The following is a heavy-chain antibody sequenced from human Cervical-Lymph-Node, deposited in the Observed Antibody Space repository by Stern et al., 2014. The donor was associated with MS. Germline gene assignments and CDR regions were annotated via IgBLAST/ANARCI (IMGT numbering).Heavy chain of an antibody. CDR1: GFSLSTSGVG. CDR2: IYWDDDK. Sequence: VTLKESGPTLVKPTQTLKLTCTFSGFSLSTSGVGVGWIRQPPGKALEWLGLIYWDDDKRYSPSLKSRLTITKDTSKNQVVLTMSNMDPVDTATYYCAHGLEIRLWAAYWGQGTLVTVSS. D-gene: IGHD5-18*01. CDR3: AHGLEIRLWAAY. V-gene: IGHV2-5*02. J-gene: IGHJ4*02.